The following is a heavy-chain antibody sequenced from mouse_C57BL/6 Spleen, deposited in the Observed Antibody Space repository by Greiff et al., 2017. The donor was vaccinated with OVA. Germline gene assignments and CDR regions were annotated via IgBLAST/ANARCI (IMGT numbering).Heavy chain of an antibody. D-gene: IGHD1-1*01. CDR1: GYTFTSYW. CDR3: ARYYGSSLYYAMDY. Sequence: QVQLQQPGAELVKPGASVKMSCKASGYTFTSYWITWVKQRPGQGLEWIGDIYPGSGSTNYNEKFKSKATLTVDTSSSTAYMQRSSLTSEDSAVYYCARYYGSSLYYAMDYWGQGTSVTVSS. CDR2: IYPGSGST. V-gene: IGHV1-55*01. J-gene: IGHJ4*01.